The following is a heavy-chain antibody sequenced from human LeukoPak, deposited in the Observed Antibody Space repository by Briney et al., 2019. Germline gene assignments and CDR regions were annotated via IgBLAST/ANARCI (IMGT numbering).Heavy chain of an antibody. V-gene: IGHV3-30*04. Sequence: TGGSLRLSCAASGFTFSSYAMHWVRQAPGKGLEWVAVISYDGSNKYYADSVKGRFTISRDNSKNTLYLQMNSLRAEDTAVYYCARERIMGWFGESGLDYWGQGTLVTVSS. CDR1: GFTFSSYA. J-gene: IGHJ4*02. D-gene: IGHD3-10*01. CDR2: ISYDGSNK. CDR3: ARERIMGWFGESGLDY.